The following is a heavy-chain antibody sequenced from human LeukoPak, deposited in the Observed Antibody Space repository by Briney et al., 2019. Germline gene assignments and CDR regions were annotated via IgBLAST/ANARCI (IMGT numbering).Heavy chain of an antibody. CDR1: GFTFSSYW. J-gene: IGHJ3*02. D-gene: IGHD3-16*01. CDR2: IKQDGSEK. Sequence: QPGGSLRLSCAASGFTFSSYWMSWVRQAPGKGLEWVANIKQDGSEKYYVDSVKGRFTISRDNAKNSLYLQMNSLRAEDTAVYYCARDLVEGAFAFDIWGQGTMVTVSS. V-gene: IGHV3-7*01. CDR3: ARDLVEGAFAFDI.